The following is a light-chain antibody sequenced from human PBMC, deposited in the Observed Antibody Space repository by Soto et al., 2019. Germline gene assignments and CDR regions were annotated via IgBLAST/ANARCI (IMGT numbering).Light chain of an antibody. J-gene: IGKJ5*01. CDR2: IAS. CDR3: QQRQYWPPIT. V-gene: IGKV3-11*01. CDR1: QSVGYN. Sequence: EIVLTQSPATLSLSPGERATLSCRASQSVGYNLAWYQQKPGQAPRLLIYIASTRAPGIPARFSGSGSGTDFTLTISSLEPEDFAVYYCQQRQYWPPITFGQGTRLEIK.